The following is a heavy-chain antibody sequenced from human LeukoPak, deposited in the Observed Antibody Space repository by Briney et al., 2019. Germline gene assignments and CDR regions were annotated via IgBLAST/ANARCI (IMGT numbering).Heavy chain of an antibody. CDR3: AKECGGSCQRRTFDY. V-gene: IGHV3-30*18. CDR1: GFTFSSYG. CDR2: ISNDESNR. J-gene: IGHJ4*02. D-gene: IGHD2-15*01. Sequence: GESLKISCAASGFTFSSYGMHWVRQAPGKGLEWVAVISNDESNRYYADSVKGRFTISRDNSKNTLYLQMDSLRAEDTAVYYCAKECGGSCQRRTFDYWGQGTLVTVSS.